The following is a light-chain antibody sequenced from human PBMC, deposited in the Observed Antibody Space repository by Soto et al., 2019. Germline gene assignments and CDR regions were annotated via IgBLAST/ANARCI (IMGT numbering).Light chain of an antibody. CDR2: AAS. V-gene: IGKV1-39*01. Sequence: DIQMTQSPSSLSASVGDRVTITCRASQSISSYFNWYQQKPGKAPKLLIYAASSLQSGVPSRFSGSVSGTDFTLTISSLQPEDFATYYCQQSYSTPPLLYTFGQGTQLEIK. J-gene: IGKJ2*01. CDR1: QSISSY. CDR3: QQSYSTPPLLYT.